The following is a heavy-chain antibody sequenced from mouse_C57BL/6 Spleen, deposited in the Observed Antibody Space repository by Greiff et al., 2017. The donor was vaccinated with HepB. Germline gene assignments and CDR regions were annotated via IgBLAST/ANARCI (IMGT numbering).Heavy chain of an antibody. CDR3: ARSKLRGAMDY. Sequence: VQLQQSGPELVKPGASVKISCKASGYAFSSSWMNWVKQRPGKGLEWIGRIYPGDGDTNYNGKFKGKATLTADKSSSTAYMQLSSLTSEDSAVYFCARSKLRGAMDYWGQGTSVTVSS. CDR1: GYAFSSSW. V-gene: IGHV1-82*01. D-gene: IGHD1-1*01. J-gene: IGHJ4*01. CDR2: IYPGDGDT.